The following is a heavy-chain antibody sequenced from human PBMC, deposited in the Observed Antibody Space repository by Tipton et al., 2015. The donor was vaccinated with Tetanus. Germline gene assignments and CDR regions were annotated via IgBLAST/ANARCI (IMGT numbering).Heavy chain of an antibody. V-gene: IGHV5-51*03. J-gene: IGHJ4*02. CDR2: IYPGDSDT. CDR3: ARLGMDSGYTQLFDY. CDR1: GYSFTNYW. Sequence: QLVQSGAEVKKPGESLKISCKGSGYSFTNYWIGWVRQMPGKGLEWMGIIYPGDSDTRYSPSFQGQVTISADKSISTAYLQWSSLKASDTAMYYCARLGMDSGYTQLFDYWGQGTLVTVSS. D-gene: IGHD5-12*01.